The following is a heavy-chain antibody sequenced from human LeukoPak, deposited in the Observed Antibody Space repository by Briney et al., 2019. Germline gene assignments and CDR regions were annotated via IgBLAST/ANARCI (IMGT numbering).Heavy chain of an antibody. CDR3: ARDSTDNPKYSSGWYFDY. D-gene: IGHD6-19*01. Sequence: PGGSLRLSCGASGFTFSSYAMHWVRQAPGKGLEWVAVISYDGSNKYYADSVKGRFTTSRDNSKNTLYLQMNSLRAEDTAVYYCARDSTDNPKYSSGWYFDYWGQGTLVTVSS. CDR1: GFTFSSYA. J-gene: IGHJ4*02. V-gene: IGHV3-30-3*01. CDR2: ISYDGSNK.